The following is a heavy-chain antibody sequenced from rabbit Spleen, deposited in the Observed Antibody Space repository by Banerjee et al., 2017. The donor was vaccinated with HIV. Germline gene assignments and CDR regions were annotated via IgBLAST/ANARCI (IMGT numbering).Heavy chain of an antibody. Sequence: QSLEESGGGLVQPGASLTLTCKASGFSFSSYYMNWVRQAPGKGLEWIGYIDPVFGITYYANWVNGRFSISRENAQNTVFLQMTSLTAADTATYFCARDAGGRANWLFYLDLWGQGPLVTVS. J-gene: IGHJ4*01. CDR2: IDPVFGIT. CDR1: GFSFSSYY. D-gene: IGHD4-2*01. V-gene: IGHV1S7*01. CDR3: ARDAGGRANWLFYLDL.